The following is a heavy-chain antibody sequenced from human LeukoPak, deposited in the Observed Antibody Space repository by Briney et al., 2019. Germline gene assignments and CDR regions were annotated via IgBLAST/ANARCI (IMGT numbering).Heavy chain of an antibody. D-gene: IGHD3-3*01. J-gene: IGHJ4*02. Sequence: SVKVSCKASGGTFSSYAISWVRQAPGQGLEWMGGIIPIFGTANYAQKFQGRVTITTDESTSTAYMELSSLRSEDTAVYYCARLVIGSYDFWSGYCDYWGQGTLVTVSS. CDR2: IIPIFGTA. CDR3: ARLVIGSYDFWSGYCDY. CDR1: GGTFSSYA. V-gene: IGHV1-69*05.